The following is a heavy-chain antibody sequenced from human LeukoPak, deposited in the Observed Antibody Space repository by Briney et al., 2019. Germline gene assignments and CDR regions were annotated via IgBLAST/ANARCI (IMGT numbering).Heavy chain of an antibody. V-gene: IGHV1-46*01. D-gene: IGHD1/OR15-1a*01. CDR2: INPSGGST. Sequence: ASVKVSCKASGYTFTSYYMHWVRQAPGQGLEWMGIINPSGGSTSYAQKFQGRVTMTRDMSTSTVYMELSSLRSEDTAIYYCARDSNWNNGGFDYWGQGTLVTVSA. CDR1: GYTFTSYY. J-gene: IGHJ4*02. CDR3: ARDSNWNNGGFDY.